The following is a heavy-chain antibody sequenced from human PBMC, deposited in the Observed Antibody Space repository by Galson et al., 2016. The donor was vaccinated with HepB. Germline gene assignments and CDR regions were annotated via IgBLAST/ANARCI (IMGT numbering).Heavy chain of an antibody. V-gene: IGHV6-1*01. J-gene: IGHJ4*02. CDR3: ASSAAAQHPFDY. Sequence: CAISWDSVSSNSAAWSWIRQSPSRGLEWLGRTYYRSKWYSDYAVSVKSRITISPDTSKNQFSLQLNSVTPEDTAIYYCASSAAAQHPFDYWGQGTLVTVAS. CDR2: TYYRSKWYS. D-gene: IGHD6-13*01. CDR1: WDSVSSNSAA.